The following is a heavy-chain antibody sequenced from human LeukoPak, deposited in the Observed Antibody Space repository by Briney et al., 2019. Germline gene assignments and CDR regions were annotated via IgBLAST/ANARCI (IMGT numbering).Heavy chain of an antibody. CDR3: ARLNWNYANWFDP. CDR1: GGSISSSSYY. D-gene: IGHD1-7*01. J-gene: IGHJ5*02. V-gene: IGHV4-39*01. CDR2: IYYSGST. Sequence: SETLSLTCTVSGGSISSSSYYWGWIRQPPGKGLEWIGRIYYSGSTYYNPSLKSRVTISVDTSKNQFSLKLSSVTAADTAVYYCARLNWNYANWFDPWGQGTLVTVSS.